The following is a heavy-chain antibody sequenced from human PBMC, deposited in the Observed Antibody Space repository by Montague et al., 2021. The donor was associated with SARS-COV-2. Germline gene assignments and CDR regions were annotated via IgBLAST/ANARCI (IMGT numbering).Heavy chain of an antibody. CDR1: GGSISSSY. J-gene: IGHJ4*02. V-gene: IGHV4-59*08. CDR3: ARSSGSYSTFDF. Sequence: SETLSLTCTVSGGSISSSYWTWIRQHPGKGLEWIGYSYYSGSTSYNPSLKSRVTMSVDTSKNQFSLKLSSVTAADTAVYYCARSSGSYSTFDFWGQGTLVTVSS. CDR2: SYYSGST. D-gene: IGHD3-10*01.